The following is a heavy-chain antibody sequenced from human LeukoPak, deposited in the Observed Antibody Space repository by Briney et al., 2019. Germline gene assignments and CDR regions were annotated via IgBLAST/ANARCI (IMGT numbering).Heavy chain of an antibody. D-gene: IGHD4-23*01. J-gene: IGHJ4*02. Sequence: SETLSLTCTVSGGSISSYYWSWIRQPPGKGLEWIGYIYHSGSTNYNPSLKSRVTISVDTSKNQFSLKLSSVTAADTAVYYCAREGTRNSADYWGQGTLVTVSS. CDR1: GGSISSYY. V-gene: IGHV4-59*01. CDR2: IYHSGST. CDR3: AREGTRNSADY.